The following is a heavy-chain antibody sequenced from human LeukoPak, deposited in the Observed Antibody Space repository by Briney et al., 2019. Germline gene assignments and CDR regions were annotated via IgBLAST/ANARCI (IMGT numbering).Heavy chain of an antibody. CDR3: ATLGYSYGLHWCFDL. CDR2: IYYSGST. Sequence: PSETLSLTCTVSGGSVSSGSYYWSWIRQPPGKGLEWIGYIYYSGSTNYNPSLKSRVTISVDTSKNQFSLKLSSVTAADTAVYYCATLGYSYGLHWCFDLWGRGTLVTVSS. J-gene: IGHJ2*01. D-gene: IGHD5-18*01. V-gene: IGHV4-61*01. CDR1: GGSVSSGSYY.